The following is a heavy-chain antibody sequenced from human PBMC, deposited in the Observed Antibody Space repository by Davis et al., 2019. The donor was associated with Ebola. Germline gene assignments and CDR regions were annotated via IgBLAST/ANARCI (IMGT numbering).Heavy chain of an antibody. CDR1: GFSLSNYG. Sequence: PGGSLRLSCAASGFSLSNYGFHWVRQTPGKGLEWVAVIWFDGSIIYYADSVKGRFTVSRDDSKNTVYLQMNNLRVEDTAVYYCVRDQYSNAWYDYWGQGTLVTVSS. CDR3: VRDQYSNAWYDY. D-gene: IGHD6-19*01. J-gene: IGHJ4*02. CDR2: IWFDGSII. V-gene: IGHV3-33*01.